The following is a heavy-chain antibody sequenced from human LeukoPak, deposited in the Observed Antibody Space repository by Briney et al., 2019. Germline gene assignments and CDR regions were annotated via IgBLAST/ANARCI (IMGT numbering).Heavy chain of an antibody. CDR1: GFTFSSYA. Sequence: GGSLRLSCAASGFTFSSYAMHWVRQAPGKGLEYVSAISSNGGSTYYANSVKGRFTISRDNSKNTLYLQMGSLRAEDMAVYYCARDLRAPHWYFDLWGRGTLVTVSS. V-gene: IGHV3-64*01. CDR3: ARDLRAPHWYFDL. CDR2: ISSNGGST. J-gene: IGHJ2*01.